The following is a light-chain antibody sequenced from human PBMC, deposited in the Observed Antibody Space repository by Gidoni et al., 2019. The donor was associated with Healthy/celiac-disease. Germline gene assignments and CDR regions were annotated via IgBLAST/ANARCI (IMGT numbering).Light chain of an antibody. Sequence: EIVMTQSPATLSVSPGERATLSCRASQSVSSNLAWYQQKPGQAPRRLIYGASTRATGIPARFSGSGSGTEFTLTISSLQSEDFAVYYCQQYNNWPRRGTFXXXTKLEIK. J-gene: IGKJ2*02. CDR3: QQYNNWPRRGT. CDR2: GAS. V-gene: IGKV3-15*01. CDR1: QSVSSN.